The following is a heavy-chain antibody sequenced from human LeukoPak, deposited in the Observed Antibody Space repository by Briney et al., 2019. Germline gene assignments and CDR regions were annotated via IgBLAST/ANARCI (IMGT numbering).Heavy chain of an antibody. CDR1: GGTFSSYA. CDR3: ARDVAIPPPKNYYYMDV. V-gene: IGHV1-69*05. Sequence: SVKVSCKASGGTFSSYAISWARQAPGQGLEWMGRIIPIFGTANYAQKFQGRVTITTDESTSTAYMELSSLRSEDTAVYYCARDVAIPPPKNYYYMDVWGKGTTVTVSS. J-gene: IGHJ6*03. D-gene: IGHD2-21*01. CDR2: IIPIFGTA.